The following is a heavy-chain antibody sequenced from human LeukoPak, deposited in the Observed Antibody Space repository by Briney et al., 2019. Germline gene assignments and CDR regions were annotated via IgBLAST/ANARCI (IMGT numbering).Heavy chain of an antibody. CDR2: INANDGGT. CDR3: ARDQRQQNYYESIGYMDY. J-gene: IGHJ4*02. V-gene: IGHV1-2*02. CDR1: GYSFTDNY. D-gene: IGHD3-22*01. Sequence: ASVKVSCKASGYSFTDNYIHWVRQAAGRRLEWMGSINANDGGTNYAHKFHDRVAMTRDTAIRTAYMELSSLTSDDSAVYFCARDQRQQNYYESIGYMDYWGQGALVTVSS.